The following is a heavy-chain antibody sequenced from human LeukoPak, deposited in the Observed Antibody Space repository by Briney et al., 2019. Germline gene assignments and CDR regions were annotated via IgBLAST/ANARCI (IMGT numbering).Heavy chain of an antibody. CDR3: ARDVLLWFGKSSWFFDY. CDR2: ISAYNGNT. D-gene: IGHD3-10*01. CDR1: GYTFTSYG. J-gene: IGHJ4*02. V-gene: IGHV1-18*01. Sequence: ASVKVSCKASGYTFTSYGISWVRQAPGQGLEWMGWISAYNGNTNYAQKLQGRVTMTRDMSTSTVYMELSSLRSEDTAVYYCARDVLLWFGKSSWFFDYWGQGTLVTVSS.